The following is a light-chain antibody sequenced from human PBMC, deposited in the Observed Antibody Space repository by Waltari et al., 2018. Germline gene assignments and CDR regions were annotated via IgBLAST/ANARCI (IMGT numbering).Light chain of an antibody. Sequence: EIVLTQSPGTLSLSPGERGTLSCRASQSVSRFLAWYQQKPGQAPRLINYGASTRATGIPDRFSGSGSGTDFSLTISRLEPEDFAVYYCQKYDRLPATFGQGTKVEIK. CDR2: GAS. CDR1: QSVSRF. V-gene: IGKV3-20*01. J-gene: IGKJ1*01. CDR3: QKYDRLPAT.